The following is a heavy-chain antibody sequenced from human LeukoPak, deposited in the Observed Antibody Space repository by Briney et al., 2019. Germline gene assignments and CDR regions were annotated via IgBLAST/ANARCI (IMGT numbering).Heavy chain of an antibody. V-gene: IGHV4-39*01. J-gene: IGHJ4*02. CDR2: IYYSGST. D-gene: IGHD2-15*01. Sequence: SETLSLTCTVSGGSISSSSYYWGWIRQPPGKGLEWIGSIYYSGSTYYNPSLKSRVTISVDTSKNQFSLKLSSVTAADTAVYYRARGYCSGGSCYSPDFWGQGTLVTVSS. CDR1: GGSISSSSYY. CDR3: ARGYCSGGSCYSPDF.